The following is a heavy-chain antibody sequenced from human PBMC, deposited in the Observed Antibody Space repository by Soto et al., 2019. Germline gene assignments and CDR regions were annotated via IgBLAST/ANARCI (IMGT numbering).Heavy chain of an antibody. Sequence: QITLKESGPTLVKPTQTLTLTCTFSGFSLSSTRMAVGWIRQPPGKALEWLALIYWDDDKRYSPFLKSRLTITKDTSKNQVVLTMSNMAPVDTARYYCAHIVVAGLGYYLDYWGQGTRVTVSS. D-gene: IGHD6-19*01. V-gene: IGHV2-5*02. CDR2: IYWDDDK. J-gene: IGHJ4*02. CDR1: GFSLSSTRMA. CDR3: AHIVVAGLGYYLDY.